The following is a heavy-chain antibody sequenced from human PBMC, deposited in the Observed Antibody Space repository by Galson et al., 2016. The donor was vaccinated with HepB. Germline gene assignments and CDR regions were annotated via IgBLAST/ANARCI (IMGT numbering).Heavy chain of an antibody. V-gene: IGHV1-2*06. CDR2: INPSRGGT. J-gene: IGHJ6*02. CDR1: GYTFTGYY. Sequence: SVKVSCKASGYTFTGYYIHWVRQAPGQGLEWMGRINPSRGGTNYAQKFQGRVAMTSDTSISTAYMELSSLRSDDTAVYYCATEDDYYYYGMDVWGQGTTVTVSS. CDR3: ATEDDYYYYGMDV.